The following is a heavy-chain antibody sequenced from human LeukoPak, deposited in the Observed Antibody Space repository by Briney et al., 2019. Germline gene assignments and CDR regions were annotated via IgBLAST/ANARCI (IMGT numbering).Heavy chain of an antibody. CDR1: GGSFSGYY. CDR2: INHSGST. CDR3: ARRPYSGFDY. D-gene: IGHD5-12*01. V-gene: IGHV4-34*01. J-gene: IGHJ4*02. Sequence: PSETLSLTCAVYGGSFSGYYWSWIRQPPGKGLEWIGEINHSGSTNYNPSLKSRVTISVDTSKNQFSLKLSSVTAADTAVYYCARRPYSGFDYWGQRTLVTVSS.